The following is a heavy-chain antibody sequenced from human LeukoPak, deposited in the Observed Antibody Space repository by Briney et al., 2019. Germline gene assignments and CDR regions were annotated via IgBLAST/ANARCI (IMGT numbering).Heavy chain of an antibody. CDR2: INHSGST. CDR1: GGSFSVYY. D-gene: IGHD3-22*01. J-gene: IGHJ5*02. V-gene: IGHV4-34*01. CDR3: ARGGNYYDSSGYYWSHWFDP. Sequence: SETLSLTSAVYGGSFSVYYWGWIRQPPGKGLEWIGEINHSGSTNYNPSLKSRVTISVDTSKNQFSLKLSSVTAADTAVYYCARGGNYYDSSGYYWSHWFDPWGQGTLVTVSS.